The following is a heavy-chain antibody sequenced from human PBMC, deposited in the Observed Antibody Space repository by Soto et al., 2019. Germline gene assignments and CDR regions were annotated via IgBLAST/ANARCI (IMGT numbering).Heavy chain of an antibody. D-gene: IGHD4-17*01. Sequence: QVQLQESGPGLVKPSETLSLTCTVSGGSISSYYWSWIRQPPGKGLEWIGYIYYSGSTNYNPSLKSRFTISVDTSKNQFTLKLSSVTAADTAVYYCASYSLNDYGDNWFDPWGQGTLVTVSS. CDR3: ASYSLNDYGDNWFDP. J-gene: IGHJ5*02. V-gene: IGHV4-59*01. CDR1: GGSISSYY. CDR2: IYYSGST.